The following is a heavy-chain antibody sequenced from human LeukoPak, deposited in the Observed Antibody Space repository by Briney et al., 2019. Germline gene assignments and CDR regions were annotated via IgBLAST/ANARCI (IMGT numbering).Heavy chain of an antibody. CDR3: ARGALYYYDSSGYPFDY. J-gene: IGHJ4*02. CDR2: INPSGGST. V-gene: IGHV1-46*01. Sequence: GASVKVSCKASGYTFTSYYMHWVRQAPGQGLEWMGIINPSGGSTSYAQKFQGRVTMTRDTSTSTVYMELSSLRSEDTAVYYCARGALYYYDSSGYPFDYWGQGTLVTVSS. D-gene: IGHD3-22*01. CDR1: GYTFTSYY.